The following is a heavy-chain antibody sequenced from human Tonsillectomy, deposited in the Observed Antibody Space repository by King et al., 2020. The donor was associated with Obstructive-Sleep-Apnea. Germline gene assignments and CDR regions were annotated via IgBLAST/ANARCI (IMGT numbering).Heavy chain of an antibody. CDR2: IYYTGYA. D-gene: IGHD1-26*01. V-gene: IGHV4-39*07. Sequence: QLQESGPGLVKPSETLSLTCTVFGGSFSSDNYNWGRIRQSPGKGLEWIGNIYYTGYAYYSPSVKSRVTILIDTSKNLFSLMLNFVTAADTAVYFCASFLVAAPVLGAFHIWGQGTMVTVSS. CDR3: ASFLVAAPVLGAFHI. CDR1: GGSFSSDNYN. J-gene: IGHJ3*02.